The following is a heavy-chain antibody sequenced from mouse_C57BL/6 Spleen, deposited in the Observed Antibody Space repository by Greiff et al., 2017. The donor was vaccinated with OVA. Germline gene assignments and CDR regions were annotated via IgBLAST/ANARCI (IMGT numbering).Heavy chain of an antibody. CDR3: ARSYDYGDYFDY. V-gene: IGHV7-3*01. CDR2: IRNKANGYTT. CDR1: GFTFTDYY. D-gene: IGHD2-4*01. J-gene: IGHJ2*01. Sequence: EVQGVESGGGLVQPGGSLSLSCAASGFTFTDYYMSWVRQPPGKALEWLGFIRNKANGYTTEYSASVKGRFTISRDNSQSILYLQMNALRAEDSATYYCARSYDYGDYFDYWGQGTTLTVSS.